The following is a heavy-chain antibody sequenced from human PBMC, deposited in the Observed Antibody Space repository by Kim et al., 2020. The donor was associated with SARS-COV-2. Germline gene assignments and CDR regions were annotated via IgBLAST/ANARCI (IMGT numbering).Heavy chain of an antibody. Sequence: GGSLRLSCAASGFTFSSYAMSWVRQAPGKGLEWVSAISGSGGSTYYADSVKGRFTISRDNSKNTLYLQMNSLRAEDTAVYYCAKDGSGYDFLWGSYRMDVWGQGTTVTVSS. CDR3: AKDGSGYDFLWGSYRMDV. V-gene: IGHV3-23*01. CDR2: ISGSGGST. CDR1: GFTFSSYA. J-gene: IGHJ6*02. D-gene: IGHD5-12*01.